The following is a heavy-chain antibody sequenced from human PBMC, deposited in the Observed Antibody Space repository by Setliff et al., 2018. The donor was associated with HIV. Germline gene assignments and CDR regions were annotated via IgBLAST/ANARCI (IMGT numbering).Heavy chain of an antibody. CDR1: GGTFSSYA. CDR3: ARQSRDWNWFDP. J-gene: IGHJ5*02. D-gene: IGHD2-21*01. Sequence: SVKVSCKASGGTFSSYAISWVRQAPGQGLEWMGGIIPILGIANYAQKFQGRVTITTDESTSTAYMELSSLRSEDTAVCYCARQSRDWNWFDPWGQGTLVTVS. CDR2: IIPILGIA. V-gene: IGHV1-69*10.